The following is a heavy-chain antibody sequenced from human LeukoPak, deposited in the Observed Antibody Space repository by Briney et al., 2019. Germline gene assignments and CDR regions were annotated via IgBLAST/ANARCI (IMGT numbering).Heavy chain of an antibody. D-gene: IGHD4-23*01. CDR3: ARGQGPHARWWFDY. Sequence: GASVKVSCKASGYTFTGYYMHWVRQAPGQGLEWMGWISAYNGNTNYAQKLQGRVTMTTDTSTSTAYMELRSLRSDDTAVYYCARGQGPHARWWFDYWGQGTLVTVSS. V-gene: IGHV1-18*04. CDR2: ISAYNGNT. J-gene: IGHJ4*02. CDR1: GYTFTGYY.